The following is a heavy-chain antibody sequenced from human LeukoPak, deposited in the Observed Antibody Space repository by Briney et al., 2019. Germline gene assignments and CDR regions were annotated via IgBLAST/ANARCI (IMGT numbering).Heavy chain of an antibody. Sequence: GASVKVSCKASGYTFTGYYMHWVRQAPGQGLEGMGWINPNSGGTNYAQKFQGRVTMTRDTSISTAYMERSRLRSDDTAVYYCARDHEPMGAYYYYMDVWGKGTTVTISS. CDR2: INPNSGGT. D-gene: IGHD3-10*01. CDR3: ARDHEPMGAYYYYMDV. V-gene: IGHV1-2*02. J-gene: IGHJ6*03. CDR1: GYTFTGYY.